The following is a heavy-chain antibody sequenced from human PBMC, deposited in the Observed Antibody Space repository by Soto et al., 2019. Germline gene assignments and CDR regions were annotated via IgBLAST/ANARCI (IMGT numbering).Heavy chain of an antibody. D-gene: IGHD1-26*01. V-gene: IGHV1-69*04. CDR1: GGDLTNSG. CDR3: AKEDGAGFKS. CDR2: IFPLLAMV. Sequence: QVHLVQSGAEMKKPGSSVKVSCKVSGGDLTNSGISWVRQAPGQGLEWMGGIFPLLAMVDYSQKFQGRVTITADESTNTAYMDLGILKSDYTAVYYGAKEDGAGFKSWGQGTLVIVSS. J-gene: IGHJ4*02.